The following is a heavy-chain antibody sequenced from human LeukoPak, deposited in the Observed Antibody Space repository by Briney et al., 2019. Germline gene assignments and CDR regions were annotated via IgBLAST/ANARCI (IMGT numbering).Heavy chain of an antibody. CDR1: GYTFTGYY. CDR3: ARALTYVPDFDY. Sequence: ASVKVSCKASGYTFTGYYMHWVRQAPGQGLEWMGWINPNSGGTNYAQEFQGRVTMTRDTSISTAYMELSRLRSDDTAVYYCARALTYVPDFDYWGQGTLVTVSS. D-gene: IGHD2-2*01. CDR2: INPNSGGT. V-gene: IGHV1-2*02. J-gene: IGHJ4*02.